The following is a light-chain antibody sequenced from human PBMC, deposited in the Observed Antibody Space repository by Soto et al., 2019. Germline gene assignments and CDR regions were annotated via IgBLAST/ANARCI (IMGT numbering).Light chain of an antibody. CDR3: QHPGT. CDR1: QSIGRW. Sequence: IQMTQSPSALSAVVGDIVTITCRASQSIGRWLAWYQKKAGAAPRLLIYQASVVDTGVPSRFTGSGSGTEFTLSISSLEADDFATYYCQHPGTFGQGTTVEIK. J-gene: IGKJ1*01. CDR2: QAS. V-gene: IGKV1-5*03.